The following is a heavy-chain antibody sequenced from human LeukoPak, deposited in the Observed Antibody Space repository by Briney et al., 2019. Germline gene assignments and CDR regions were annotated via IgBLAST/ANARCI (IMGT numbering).Heavy chain of an antibody. CDR3: ASGQMFTSGGFDS. V-gene: IGHV3-53*01. Sequence: GGSLRLSCAASGFSVNNKYVAWVRQAPGKGLEWVSVLYTAGDTYYTDSVKGRFTISRDNSKNTLSLQMHSLRPEDTALYYCASGQMFTSGGFDSWGQGALVTVSS. CDR1: GFSVNNKY. D-gene: IGHD6-19*01. J-gene: IGHJ4*02. CDR2: LYTAGDT.